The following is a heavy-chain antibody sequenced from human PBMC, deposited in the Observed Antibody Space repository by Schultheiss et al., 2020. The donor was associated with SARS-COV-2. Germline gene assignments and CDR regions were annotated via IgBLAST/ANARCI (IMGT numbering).Heavy chain of an antibody. CDR3: ATKTGSY. J-gene: IGHJ4*02. Sequence: GESLKISCAASGFTFSSYAMHWVRQAPGKGLEWVAVISYDGSNKYYADSVKGRFTISRDNSKNTLYLQMNSLRAEDTAVYYCATKTGSYWGQGTLVTVSS. CDR2: ISYDGSNK. D-gene: IGHD3-10*01. CDR1: GFTFSSYA. V-gene: IGHV3-30*01.